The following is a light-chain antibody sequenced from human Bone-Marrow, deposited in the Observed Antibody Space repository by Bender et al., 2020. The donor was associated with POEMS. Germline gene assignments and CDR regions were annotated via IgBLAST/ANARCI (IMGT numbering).Light chain of an antibody. V-gene: IGLV1-44*01. CDR2: TNN. Sequence: QSVLTQPPSVSGTPGQRVTISCSGSGSNIGGYPVNWYQQLPGTAPRLLIYTNNERPSGVPDRFSGSKSGTSASLAISGLQSEDEADYYCTSFTKSDTWVFGGGTRLTVL. CDR3: TSFTKSDTWV. J-gene: IGLJ3*02. CDR1: GSNIGGYP.